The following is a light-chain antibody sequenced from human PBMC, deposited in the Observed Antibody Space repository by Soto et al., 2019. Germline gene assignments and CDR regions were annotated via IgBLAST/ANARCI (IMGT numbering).Light chain of an antibody. CDR2: GVS. Sequence: EIVMTQSPATLSVSPGERATLSCRASQSVSSNLAWYQQKPGQAPRVIIFGVSTRATAIPDRFSGSGSGTDFTLTISRLEPEDFAVYYCQQYGSSPRTFGQGTKVDIK. CDR3: QQYGSSPRT. CDR1: QSVSSN. V-gene: IGKV3-20*01. J-gene: IGKJ1*01.